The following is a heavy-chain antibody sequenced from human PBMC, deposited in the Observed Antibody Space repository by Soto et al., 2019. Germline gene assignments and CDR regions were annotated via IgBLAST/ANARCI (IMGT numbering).Heavy chain of an antibody. CDR3: AREGYSSGWYGPPGY. V-gene: IGHV1-18*01. CDR1: GYTFTSYG. Sequence: ASVKVSCKASGYTFTSYGISWVRQAPGQGLEWMGWISAYNGNTNYAQKLQGRVTMTTDTSTSTAYMELRSLRSDDTAVYHCAREGYSSGWYGPPGYWGQGTLVTVSS. D-gene: IGHD6-19*01. J-gene: IGHJ4*02. CDR2: ISAYNGNT.